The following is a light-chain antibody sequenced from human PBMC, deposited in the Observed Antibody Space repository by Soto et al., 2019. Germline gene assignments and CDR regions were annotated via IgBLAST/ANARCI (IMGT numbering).Light chain of an antibody. J-gene: IGLJ3*02. CDR2: GNS. CDR1: SSNIGAGFD. CDR3: QSEDNSRSGSWV. Sequence: QSVLTQPPLVSGAPGQRVTISCTGSSSNIGAGFDVHWYHQIAGTAPKLLIYGNSNRPSGVPDRFFGCKSGATAALAINGIQDEEDAHDYCQSEDNSRSGSWVFGGGTQLTVL. V-gene: IGLV1-40*01.